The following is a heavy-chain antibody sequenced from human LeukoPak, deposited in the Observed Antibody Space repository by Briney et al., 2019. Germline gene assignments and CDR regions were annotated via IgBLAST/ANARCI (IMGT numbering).Heavy chain of an antibody. CDR1: GYTFTSYG. D-gene: IGHD2-2*01. V-gene: IGHV1-2*02. CDR3: ARIVTSRKGIWFDP. CDR2: INPNSGGT. Sequence: EASVKVSCKASGYTFTSYGISWVRQAPGQGLEWMGWINPNSGGTNYAQKFQGRVTMTRDTSISTAYMELSRLRSDDTAVYYCARIVTSRKGIWFDPWGQGTLVTVSS. J-gene: IGHJ5*02.